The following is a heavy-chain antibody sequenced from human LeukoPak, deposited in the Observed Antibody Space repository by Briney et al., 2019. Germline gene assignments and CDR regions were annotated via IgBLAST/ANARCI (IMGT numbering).Heavy chain of an antibody. CDR3: VRRDNTGWNYFDY. Sequence: SETLSLTCTVSGGSINSHYWSWIRQPPGKGLEWIGDIYYKGNTNYNPSLKSRVTISVDTSKNHLSLKLTSVLAADTAIYYSVRRDNTGWNYFDYWGQGILVTVSS. CDR1: GGSINSHY. J-gene: IGHJ4*02. CDR2: IYYKGNT. D-gene: IGHD6-19*01. V-gene: IGHV4-59*08.